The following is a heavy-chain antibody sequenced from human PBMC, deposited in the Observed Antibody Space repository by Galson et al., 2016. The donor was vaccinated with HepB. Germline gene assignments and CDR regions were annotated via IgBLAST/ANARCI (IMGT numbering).Heavy chain of an antibody. CDR2: ISMSGAST. D-gene: IGHD2-2*01. CDR1: GFTFRNYG. Sequence: SLRLSCAVSGFTFRNYGMTWVRQAPGKGLECVSSISMSGASTDYADSVKGRFTISRDNSKNTLYLQMNSLRVEDTAIYHCVQGSTAPAVWGKGTTVTVSS. CDR3: VQGSTAPAV. J-gene: IGHJ6*04. V-gene: IGHV3-23*01.